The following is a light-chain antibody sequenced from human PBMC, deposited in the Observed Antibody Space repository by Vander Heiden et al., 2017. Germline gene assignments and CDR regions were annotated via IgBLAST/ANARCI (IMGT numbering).Light chain of an antibody. Sequence: EIVLTQFLATWLLSPGERPSFPGRASQSVSSYLEWNQQKPGQAPRLLIYDASSRATGIPARCSGSGSGTDFTLTISSIEPEDFAVYYCQQRSNRPPIFTFGPGTKVDIK. CDR2: DAS. V-gene: IGKV3-11*01. J-gene: IGKJ3*01. CDR3: QQRSNRPPIFT. CDR1: QSVSSY.